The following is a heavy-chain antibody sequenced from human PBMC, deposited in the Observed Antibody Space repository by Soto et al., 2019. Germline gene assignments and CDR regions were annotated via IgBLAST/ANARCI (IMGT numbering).Heavy chain of an antibody. CDR2: ISPYTGKT. D-gene: IGHD3-10*01. J-gene: IGHJ4*02. CDR3: VRDLDGSGSYYTDY. Sequence: RASVKVSCKASGYIFLTYGHSWVRQAPGQGLEWMGWISPYTGKTNYAQKFQGRLTMTTDTSTSTVYMELRSLRSDDTAVYYCVRDLDGSGSYYTDYWRRGTLVTVSS. V-gene: IGHV1-18*04. CDR1: GYIFLTYG.